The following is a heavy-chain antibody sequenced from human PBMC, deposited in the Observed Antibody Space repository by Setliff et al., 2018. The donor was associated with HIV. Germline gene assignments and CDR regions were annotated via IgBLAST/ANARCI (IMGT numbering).Heavy chain of an antibody. CDR1: DASINSYY. CDR3: ARHSGVASPNWFDP. CDR2: IFASGDT. Sequence: PSETLSLTCTVSDASINSYYWNWIRQPPGKGLEWIGFIFASGDTKYNPPLQSRVTISVDTSKNQFSLKLSSVTAADTAVYYCARHSGVASPNWFDPWGQGTLVTVSS. J-gene: IGHJ5*02. V-gene: IGHV4-4*09. D-gene: IGHD3-10*01.